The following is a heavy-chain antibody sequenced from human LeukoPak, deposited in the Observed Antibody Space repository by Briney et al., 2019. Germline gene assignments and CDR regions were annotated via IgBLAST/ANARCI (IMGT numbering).Heavy chain of an antibody. CDR2: IYTSGSTRST. V-gene: IGHV4-4*07. CDR3: TRGPQGRDGYTIDY. J-gene: IGHJ4*02. D-gene: IGHD5-24*01. Sequence: SETMSLTCTDSGGSISSNYWSWIRQPAGKGLEWIGRIYTSGSTRSTNYNASLKSRVTMSVDTSKNQFSLKLSSVTAADTAVYYCTRGPQGRDGYTIDYWGQGTLVTVSS. CDR1: GGSISSNY.